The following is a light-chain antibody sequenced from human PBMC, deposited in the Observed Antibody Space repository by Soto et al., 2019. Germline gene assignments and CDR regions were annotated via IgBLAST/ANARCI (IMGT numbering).Light chain of an antibody. J-gene: IGLJ2*01. Sequence: QSVLPQSPSASASLGASVKLTCTLSSGHSSYAIAWHQQQPEKGPRYLMKLNSDGSHSKGDGIPDRFSGSSSGAERYLTISSLQSEDEADYYCQTWGTGIYVVFGGGTKLTVL. CDR2: LNSDGSH. CDR1: SGHSSYA. V-gene: IGLV4-69*01. CDR3: QTWGTGIYVV.